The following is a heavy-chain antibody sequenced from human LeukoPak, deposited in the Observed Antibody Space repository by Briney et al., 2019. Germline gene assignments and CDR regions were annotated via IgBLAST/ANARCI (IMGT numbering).Heavy chain of an antibody. CDR2: INPNSGGT. D-gene: IGHD3-10*01. CDR1: GYTFTGYY. Sequence: GSVTVSCKASGYTFTGYYMQWVGQAPGEGVEGMGWINPNSGGTNYAHKFHGTVPIPRDTSISTAYMELSRLRSDDTAVYYCSTGDRYGSGSFGGQGTLVTVSS. CDR3: STGDRYGSGSF. J-gene: IGHJ4*02. V-gene: IGHV1-2*02.